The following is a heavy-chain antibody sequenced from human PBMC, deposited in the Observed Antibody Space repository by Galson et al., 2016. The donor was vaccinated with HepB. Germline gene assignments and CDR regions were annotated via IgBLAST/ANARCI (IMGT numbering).Heavy chain of an antibody. V-gene: IGHV3-7*04. CDR1: GFTFSSYA. D-gene: IGHD4-17*01. Sequence: SLRLSCAASGFTFSSYAMNWVRQAPGKGLEWVANIKQDGTENYVDSVKGRFTISRDNAKNSLYLQMNSLRAEDTAAYYCARGPDYGDWVDFLDCWGQGTLVTVSS. J-gene: IGHJ4*02. CDR2: IKQDGTE. CDR3: ARGPDYGDWVDFLDC.